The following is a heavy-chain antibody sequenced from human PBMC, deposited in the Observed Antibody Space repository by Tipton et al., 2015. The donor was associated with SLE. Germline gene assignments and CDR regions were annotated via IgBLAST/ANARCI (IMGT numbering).Heavy chain of an antibody. D-gene: IGHD1-26*01. CDR3: ARGPIEGYYYYYMDV. Sequence: LRLSCAASGFTFSDYYMSWIRQAPGKGLEWIGYIYYSGSTNYNPSLKSRITISLDTSKNQFSLKLNSVTAADTAVYYCARGPIEGYYYYYMDVWGKGTTVTVSS. CDR2: IYYSGST. V-gene: IGHV4-59*12. CDR1: GFTFSDYY. J-gene: IGHJ6*03.